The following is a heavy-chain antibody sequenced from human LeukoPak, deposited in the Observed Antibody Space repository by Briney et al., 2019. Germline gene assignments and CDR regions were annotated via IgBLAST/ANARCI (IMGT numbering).Heavy chain of an antibody. J-gene: IGHJ6*03. Sequence: SETLSVTCTVSGGSTSSYYWSWVRQPPGKGLEWIGYIYYSGSTNYNPSLKSRVTISVDTSKNQFSLKLSSVTAADTAVYYCARGEAAAGPSPYYYYMDVWGKGTTVTVSS. D-gene: IGHD6-13*01. CDR1: GGSTSSYY. V-gene: IGHV4-59*01. CDR3: ARGEAAAGPSPYYYYMDV. CDR2: IYYSGST.